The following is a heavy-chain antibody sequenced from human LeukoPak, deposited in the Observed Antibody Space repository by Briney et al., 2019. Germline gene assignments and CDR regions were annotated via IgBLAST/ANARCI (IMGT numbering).Heavy chain of an antibody. CDR3: ATGYCSGSGCNSEGD. Sequence: GGSLRLSCAASGFTFSGYWMSWVRQAPGKGLEWVANIKQDGSEKYYVDSVKGRFTISRDNAKNSLYLQMNSLRAEDTAVYYCATGYCSGSGCNSEGDWGQGTLVTVSS. J-gene: IGHJ4*02. CDR2: IKQDGSEK. V-gene: IGHV3-7*01. CDR1: GFTFSGYW. D-gene: IGHD2-15*01.